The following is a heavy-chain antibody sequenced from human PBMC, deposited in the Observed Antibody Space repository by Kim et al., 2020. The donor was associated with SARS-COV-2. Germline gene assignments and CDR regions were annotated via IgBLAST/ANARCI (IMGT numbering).Heavy chain of an antibody. Sequence: GGSLRLSCAASGFTFDDYAMHWVRQAPGKGLEWVSGISWNSGSIGYADSVKGRFTISRDNAKNSLYLQMNSLRAEDTALYYCAKAADPGSRSWYGDYYYYYGMDVWGQGTTVTVSS. CDR3: AKAADPGSRSWYGDYYYYYGMDV. D-gene: IGHD6-13*01. V-gene: IGHV3-9*01. J-gene: IGHJ6*02. CDR2: ISWNSGSI. CDR1: GFTFDDYA.